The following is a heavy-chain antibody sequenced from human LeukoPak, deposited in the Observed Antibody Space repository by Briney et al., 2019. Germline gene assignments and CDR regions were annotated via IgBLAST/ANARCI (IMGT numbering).Heavy chain of an antibody. D-gene: IGHD1-26*01. CDR2: INHRGSS. J-gene: IGHJ4*02. Sequence: SETLSLTCAVYGDSFSAYFWNWMRQAPGKPLEYIGEINHRGSSHYNPSLKTRVTLSVDTSKNQFSLMLTSVTAADTALYFCARGNSFDEYCSACAYDAGYYDSWGQGTPVTVSS. CDR3: ARGNSFDEYCSACAYDAGYYDS. CDR1: GDSFSAYF. V-gene: IGHV4-34*01.